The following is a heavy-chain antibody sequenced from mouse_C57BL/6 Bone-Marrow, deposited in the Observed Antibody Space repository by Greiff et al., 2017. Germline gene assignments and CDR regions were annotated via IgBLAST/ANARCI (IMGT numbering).Heavy chain of an antibody. J-gene: IGHJ4*01. D-gene: IGHD2-1*01. CDR1: GFIFSTYA. V-gene: IGHV5-9-1*02. CDR3: TNYGNYDAMDY. CDR2: ISSGGVYI. Sequence: EVNVVESGEGLVKLGGSLKLSCAPSGFIFSTYAMSWVRQTPEKRLEWVAYISSGGVYIYYADTVKGRFTISRDNARNTLYLQMSSLKSEDTAMYYCTNYGNYDAMDYWGQGTSVTVSS.